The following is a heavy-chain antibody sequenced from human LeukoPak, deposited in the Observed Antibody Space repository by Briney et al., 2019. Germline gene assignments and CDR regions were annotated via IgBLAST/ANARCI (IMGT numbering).Heavy chain of an antibody. J-gene: IGHJ4*02. CDR2: ISSSSSYT. V-gene: IGHV3-11*06. D-gene: IGHD4-17*01. Sequence: GGSLRLSCAASGFTFSYYYMSWIRQAPGKGLERVSYISSSSSYTNYADSVKGRFTISRDNAKNSLYLQMNSLRAEDTAMYYCARVGLGHGDYGGYFDYWGQGTLVTVSS. CDR1: GFTFSYYY. CDR3: ARVGLGHGDYGGYFDY.